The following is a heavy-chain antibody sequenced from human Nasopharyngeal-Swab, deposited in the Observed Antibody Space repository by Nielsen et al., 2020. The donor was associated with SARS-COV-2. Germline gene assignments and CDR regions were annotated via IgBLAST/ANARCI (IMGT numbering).Heavy chain of an antibody. CDR3: ARSGYSYGLPVGYFGH. CDR1: GGSISSYY. Sequence: SETLSLTCSASGGSISSYYWSWIRQRPGKGLEWIGYVFYSGLTNYNPSLKRRVSISVDTSKNQFSLKLSPVTATDTAVYYCARSGYSYGLPVGYFGHWGQGTQVTVSS. D-gene: IGHD5-18*01. CDR2: VFYSGLT. V-gene: IGHV4-59*01. J-gene: IGHJ4*02.